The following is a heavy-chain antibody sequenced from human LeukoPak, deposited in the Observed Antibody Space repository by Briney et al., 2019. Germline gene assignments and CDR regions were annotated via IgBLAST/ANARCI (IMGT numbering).Heavy chain of an antibody. CDR3: AKGDIISMVTGGFDP. J-gene: IGHJ5*02. V-gene: IGHV3-53*05. Sequence: QTGGSPRLSCAASGFTVSSNYMSWVRQAPGKGLEWVSVIYSGGSTYYADSVKGRFTISRDNSKNTLYLQMNSLRAEDTAVYYCAKGDIISMVTGGFDPWGQGTLVTVSS. CDR2: IYSGGST. D-gene: IGHD3-10*01. CDR1: GFTVSSNY.